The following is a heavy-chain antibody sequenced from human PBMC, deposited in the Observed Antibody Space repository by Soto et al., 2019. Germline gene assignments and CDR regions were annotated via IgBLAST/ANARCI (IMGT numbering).Heavy chain of an antibody. CDR2: INHSGSP. D-gene: IGHD2-2*01. V-gene: IGHV4-34*01. J-gene: IGHJ6*02. CDR1: GGSFSGYY. CDR3: ARGPHIVVVPAAMNGMDV. Sequence: SETLSLTCAVYGGSFSGYYWSWIRQPPGKGLEWIGEINHSGSPNYNPSLKSRVTISVDTSKNQFSLKLSSVTAADTAVYYCARGPHIVVVPAAMNGMDVWGQGTTVTVSS.